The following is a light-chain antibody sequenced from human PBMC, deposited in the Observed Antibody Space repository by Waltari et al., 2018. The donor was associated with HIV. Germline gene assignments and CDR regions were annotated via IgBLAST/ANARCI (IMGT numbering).Light chain of an antibody. J-gene: IGLJ3*02. Sequence: SYVLTQPPSVSVAPGKTARITCGGHNIGSKSVHWYQQKPGQAPVLVIYYDSDRPSGIPERFSGSNSGNTATLTISRVEAGDEADYYCQVWDSSSDHPVFGGGTKLTVL. V-gene: IGLV3-21*04. CDR1: NIGSKS. CDR2: YDS. CDR3: QVWDSSSDHPV.